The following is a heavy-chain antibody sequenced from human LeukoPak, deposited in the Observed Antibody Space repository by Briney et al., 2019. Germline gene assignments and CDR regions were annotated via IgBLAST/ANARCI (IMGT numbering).Heavy chain of an antibody. CDR1: GGSISSYY. V-gene: IGHV4-59*08. D-gene: IGHD3-22*01. J-gene: IGHJ4*02. CDR3: ARQHDYYDSSGYYHFDY. Sequence: SSETLSLTCTVSGGSISSYYWSWIRQPPGKGLEWIGYIYSSGSTNYNPSLKSRVTISVDTSKNQFSLKLSSVTAADTAVYYCARQHDYYDSSGYYHFDYWGQGTLVTVSS. CDR2: IYSSGST.